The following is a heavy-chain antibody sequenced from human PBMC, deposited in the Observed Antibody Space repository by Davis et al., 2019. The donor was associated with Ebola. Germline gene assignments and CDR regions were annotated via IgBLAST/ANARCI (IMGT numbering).Heavy chain of an antibody. CDR3: AKAAFSNTWYGIDY. Sequence: GESLKISCAASGFMFSSYVMSWVRQAPGKGLEWVSTLGTSADTYYADSVKGRFTISRDNSKNTLYLQMNSLRADDTAVYYCAKAAFSNTWYGIDYWGQGTLVTVSS. V-gene: IGHV3-23*01. CDR2: LGTSADT. D-gene: IGHD6-13*01. J-gene: IGHJ4*02. CDR1: GFMFSSYV.